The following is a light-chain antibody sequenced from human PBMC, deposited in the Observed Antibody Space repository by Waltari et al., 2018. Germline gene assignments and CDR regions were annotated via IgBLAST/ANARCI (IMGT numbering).Light chain of an antibody. CDR1: HSISRY. Sequence: DIQMTQSPSSLSASVGDRVTITCRASHSISRYLNWYRQRPGEAPNLLIYAASDLQSGAPSRFRGSGSGTDFTLTISRLQPEDFATYYCLQTYTTPWTFGQGTKVEIK. CDR3: LQTYTTPWT. CDR2: AAS. J-gene: IGKJ1*01. V-gene: IGKV1-39*01.